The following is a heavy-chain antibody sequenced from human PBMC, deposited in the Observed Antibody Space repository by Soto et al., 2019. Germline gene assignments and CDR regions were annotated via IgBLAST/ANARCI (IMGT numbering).Heavy chain of an antibody. D-gene: IGHD5-18*01. Sequence: QVQLQESGPGLVKPSETLSLTCTVSGCSISSYYLSWIRQSPGKGLEWIGYIYYSGSTKYNPSLKSRVTISVDTSKNQFSLKLSSVTAADTAVYYCARGRGDTAMAWYYWGQGTLVTVSS. J-gene: IGHJ4*02. CDR3: ARGRGDTAMAWYY. CDR1: GCSISSYY. V-gene: IGHV4-59*01. CDR2: IYYSGST.